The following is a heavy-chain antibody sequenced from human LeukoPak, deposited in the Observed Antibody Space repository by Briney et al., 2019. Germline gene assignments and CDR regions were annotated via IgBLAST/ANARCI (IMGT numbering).Heavy chain of an antibody. CDR1: GLIFSSYA. CDR2: ISGGGGST. D-gene: IGHD3-10*01. CDR3: AKTRGITKGAFDI. Sequence: GGSLRLSCAASGLIFSSYALSWVRQAPGKGLEWVSGISGGGGSTDYADSVKGRFTISRDNSKNTLYLQMNSLRAEDTAVYYCAKTRGITKGAFDIWGQGTMATVSS. J-gene: IGHJ3*02. V-gene: IGHV3-23*01.